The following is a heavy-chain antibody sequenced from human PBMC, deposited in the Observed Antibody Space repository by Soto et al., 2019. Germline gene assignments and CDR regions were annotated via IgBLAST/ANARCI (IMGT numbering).Heavy chain of an antibody. CDR1: GFTFSAYT. CDR2: LDPSSTYI. CDR3: VRGSYGDYDP. D-gene: IGHD4-17*01. J-gene: IGHJ5*02. V-gene: IGHV3-21*02. Sequence: EVQLVESGGGLVKPGESLRLSCAASGFTFSAYTMNWVRQAPGKGLEWVSSLDPSSTYIYYADSVKGRFTLSRDNAKNSLFLRLNSLRADDTALYYCVRGSYGDYDPWGQGTLVTVSS.